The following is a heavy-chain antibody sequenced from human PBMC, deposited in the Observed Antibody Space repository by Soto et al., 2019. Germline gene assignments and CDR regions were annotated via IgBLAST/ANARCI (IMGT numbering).Heavy chain of an antibody. CDR3: ARDELRGGSSY. D-gene: IGHD1-7*01. Sequence: SETLSLTCTVSGGSISRYYWSWIRQPPGKGLEWIGYIYYSGSTNYNPSLKSRVTISVDTSKNQFSLKLSSVTAADTAVYYCARDELRGGSSYWGQGTLVTVSS. J-gene: IGHJ4*02. CDR1: GGSISRYY. CDR2: IYYSGST. V-gene: IGHV4-59*01.